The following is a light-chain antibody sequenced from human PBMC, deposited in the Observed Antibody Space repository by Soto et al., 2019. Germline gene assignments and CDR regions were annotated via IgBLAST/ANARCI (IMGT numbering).Light chain of an antibody. CDR2: GVT. Sequence: QYALTQPASVSGAPGQSITISCTGTSSDFGVYDSVSWYQQHPGKAPKLIIYGVTNRPSGVSNRFSGSKSGNTASLTVSGLQTEDAADYYCSSFRDWNTLWIFGGGTKLPVL. J-gene: IGLJ2*01. V-gene: IGLV2-14*01. CDR3: SSFRDWNTLWI. CDR1: SSDFGVYDS.